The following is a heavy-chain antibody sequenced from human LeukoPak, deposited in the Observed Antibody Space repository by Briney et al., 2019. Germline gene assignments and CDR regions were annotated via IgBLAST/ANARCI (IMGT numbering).Heavy chain of an antibody. CDR1: GFTFSSYG. V-gene: IGHV3-30*18. CDR2: ISYDGSNK. D-gene: IGHD3-10*01. J-gene: IGHJ4*02. Sequence: VGSLRLSSAASGFTFSSYGMHWVRQAPGKGLEWVAVISYDGSNKYYADSVKGRFTISRDNSKNTLYLKMNSLRVEDTAVYYCAKDRVEWFGKLLWEADYWGQGTQVTVSS. CDR3: AKDRVEWFGKLLWEADY.